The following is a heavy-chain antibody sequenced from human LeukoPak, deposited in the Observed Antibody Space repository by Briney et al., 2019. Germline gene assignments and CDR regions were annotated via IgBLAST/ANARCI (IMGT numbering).Heavy chain of an antibody. D-gene: IGHD6-19*01. V-gene: IGHV3-23*01. Sequence: GGSLRLSCTASGFTTHYWLNWVRQSPGKGLEWVSGISGSGGITYFADPVKGRFTFSRDNSKNTVYLQMNSLRAEDTAVYYCAKTTTGYSSGRYPGWPVDYWGQGTLVTVSS. CDR3: AKTTTGYSSGRYPGWPVDY. CDR2: ISGSGGIT. J-gene: IGHJ4*02. CDR1: GFTTHYW.